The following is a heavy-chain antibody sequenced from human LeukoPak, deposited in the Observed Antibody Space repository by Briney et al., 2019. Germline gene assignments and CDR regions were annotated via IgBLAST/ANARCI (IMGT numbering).Heavy chain of an antibody. V-gene: IGHV4-39*07. Sequence: SETLSLTCTVSGASINSDTSYWAWIRQPPGKGLEWVGNIFYSGSTSYKPSPKSRVTISVDTSKNQFSLKLSSVTAADTAVYYCARSSLEYYDILTGFHEWGQGTLVTVSS. CDR1: GASINSDTSY. D-gene: IGHD3-9*01. CDR3: ARSSLEYYDILTGFHE. J-gene: IGHJ1*01. CDR2: IFYSGST.